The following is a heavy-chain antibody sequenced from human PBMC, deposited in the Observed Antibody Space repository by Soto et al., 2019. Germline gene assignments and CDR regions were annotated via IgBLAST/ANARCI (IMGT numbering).Heavy chain of an antibody. D-gene: IGHD2-2*01. CDR3: ARAVLPATAPFDY. V-gene: IGHV4-59*01. J-gene: IGHJ4*02. CDR2: IYYSGST. Sequence: QVQLQESGPRLVKPSETLSLTCIVSGGSISNYYWSWIRQPPGKGLEWIGYIYYSGSTNYNPSLQSRVTISVDTSKNQFSLKLSSVTAADTAVYYCARAVLPATAPFDYWGQRTLVTVSS. CDR1: GGSISNYY.